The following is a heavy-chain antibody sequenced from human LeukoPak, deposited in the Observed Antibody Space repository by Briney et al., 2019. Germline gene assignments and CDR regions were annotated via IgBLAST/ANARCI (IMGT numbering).Heavy chain of an antibody. Sequence: PSETLSLTCTVSGGSISSSSYYWGWIRQPPGKGLEWIGEINHSGSTNYNPSLKSRVTISVDTSKNQFSLKLSSVTAADTAVYYCARGGLITIFWPNWFDPWGQGTLVTVSS. CDR3: ARGGLITIFWPNWFDP. V-gene: IGHV4-39*07. CDR2: INHSGST. D-gene: IGHD3-9*01. J-gene: IGHJ5*02. CDR1: GGSISSSSYY.